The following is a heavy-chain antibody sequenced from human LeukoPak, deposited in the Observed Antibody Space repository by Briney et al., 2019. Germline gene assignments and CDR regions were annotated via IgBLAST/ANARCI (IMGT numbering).Heavy chain of an antibody. CDR1: GGSFSGYY. J-gene: IGHJ6*03. CDR2: IYYSGST. CDR3: ASSGYYYKTDYYYYYMDV. V-gene: IGHV4-59*13. Sequence: SGTLSLTCAVYGGSFSGYYWSWIRQPPGKGLEWIGYIYYSGSTNYNPSLKSRVTISVDTSKNQFSLKLSSVTAADTAVYYCASSGYYYKTDYYYYYMDVWGKGTTVTISS. D-gene: IGHD3-22*01.